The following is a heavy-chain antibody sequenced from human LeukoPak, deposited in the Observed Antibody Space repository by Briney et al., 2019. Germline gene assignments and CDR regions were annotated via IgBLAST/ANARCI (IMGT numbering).Heavy chain of an antibody. CDR3: ARPAHYYDILTGHDAFDI. J-gene: IGHJ3*02. Sequence: PSETLSLTCTVSGGSISSYYWSWIRQPPGKGLEWIGYIYYSGSTNYNPSLKSRVTISVDTSKNQFSLKLSSVTAADTAVYSCARPAHYYDILTGHDAFDIWGQGTMVTVSS. V-gene: IGHV4-59*08. CDR1: GGSISSYY. D-gene: IGHD3-9*01. CDR2: IYYSGST.